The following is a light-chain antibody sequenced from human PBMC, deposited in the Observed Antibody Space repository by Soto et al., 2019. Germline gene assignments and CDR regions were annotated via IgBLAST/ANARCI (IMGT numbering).Light chain of an antibody. CDR3: SSYTSSSTYV. V-gene: IGLV2-14*01. CDR1: SSDVGGYNY. CDR2: EVS. J-gene: IGLJ1*01. Sequence: QSALTQPASVSGSPGQSITISCTGTSSDVGGYNYVSWYQQHPGKAPKLMIYEVSNRPSGVSNRFSGSKSGNTASLTISGHQAEDEAYYYCSSYTSSSTYVFGTGTKVTVL.